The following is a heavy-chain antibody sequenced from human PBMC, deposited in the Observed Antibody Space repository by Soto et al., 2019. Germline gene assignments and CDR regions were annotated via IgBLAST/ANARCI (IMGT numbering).Heavy chain of an antibody. Sequence: PGGSPRPSCAASGFTFSNAWMSWVRQAPGKGLEWVGRIKSKTDGGTTDYAAPVKGRFTISRDDSKNTLYLQMNSLKTEDTAVYYCTTGFKVGYCSGGSCYSGYYYYYMDVWGKGTTVTVSS. CDR3: TTGFKVGYCSGGSCYSGYYYYYMDV. CDR2: IKSKTDGGTT. J-gene: IGHJ6*03. D-gene: IGHD2-15*01. V-gene: IGHV3-15*01. CDR1: GFTFSNAW.